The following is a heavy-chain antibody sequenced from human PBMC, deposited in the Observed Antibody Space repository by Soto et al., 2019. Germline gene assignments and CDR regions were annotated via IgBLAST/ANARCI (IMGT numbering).Heavy chain of an antibody. CDR3: ARLIEYSSATH. CDR2: IYYSGST. CDR1: GGSISSSSYY. D-gene: IGHD6-6*01. Sequence: TSETLSLTCTVSGGSISSSSYYWGWIRQPPGKGLEWIGSIYYSGSTYYNPSLKSRVTISVDTSKNQFSLKLSSVTATDTAVYYCARLIEYSSATHWAQGTLVTVSS. J-gene: IGHJ4*02. V-gene: IGHV4-39*01.